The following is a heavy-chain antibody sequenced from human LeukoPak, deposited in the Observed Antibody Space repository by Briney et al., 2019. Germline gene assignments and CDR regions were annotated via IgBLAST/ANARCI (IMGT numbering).Heavy chain of an antibody. D-gene: IGHD3-10*01. Sequence: PGGSLRLSCGASGFIFSTYWMTWFRQAPGRGGERVANINLDGTKTYYMDSVKGRFPISRDNAKNSLYLQMNSLRAEDTAVYYCTRDRGWQSFDYWGQGTLVTVSS. CDR1: GFIFSTYW. CDR3: TRDRGWQSFDY. CDR2: INLDGTKT. V-gene: IGHV3-7*01. J-gene: IGHJ4*02.